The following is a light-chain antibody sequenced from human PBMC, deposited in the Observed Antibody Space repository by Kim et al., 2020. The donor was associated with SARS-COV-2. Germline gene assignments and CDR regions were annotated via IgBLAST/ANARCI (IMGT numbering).Light chain of an antibody. V-gene: IGLV1-47*01. CDR1: WPNIVSNY. CDR3: ASWDDSLSVVV. CDR2: RNT. Sequence: GQRVNISCSGRWPNIVSNYVYWYQQLPGTAPKHLIYRNTQRPSGVPDRFSGSKSCTSASLAISGLRSGDEADYYCASWDDSLSVVVFGGGTQLTVL. J-gene: IGLJ2*01.